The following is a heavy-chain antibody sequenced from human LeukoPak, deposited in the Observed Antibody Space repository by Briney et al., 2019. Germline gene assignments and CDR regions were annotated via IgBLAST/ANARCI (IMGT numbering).Heavy chain of an antibody. CDR3: ARDRGVWTNAFDM. D-gene: IGHD3/OR15-3a*01. V-gene: IGHV3-33*08. CDR1: GFTFSRFG. Sequence: PGGSLRLSCAASGFTFSRFGMHWVRQAPDKGLEWVATIWFGGSNKFYTDSVKGRFIISRDDSKNTLYLQVNSLRVEDTAVYYCARDRGVWTNAFDMWGQGTMVTVS. J-gene: IGHJ3*02. CDR2: IWFGGSNK.